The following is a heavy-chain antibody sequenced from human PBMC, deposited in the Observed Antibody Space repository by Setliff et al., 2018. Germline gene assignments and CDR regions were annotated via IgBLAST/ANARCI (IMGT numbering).Heavy chain of an antibody. CDR3: ARDRISRYYDSGAHAFDI. V-gene: IGHV3-48*04. CDR1: GFTFSSYS. D-gene: IGHD3-22*01. Sequence: GSLRLSCEASGFTFSSYSMNWVRQAPGKGLEWVAHISYSSGSISYADSVKGRFTISRDNAKNSLYLQMNSLRAEDTAVYYCARDRISRYYDSGAHAFDIWGQGTMVTVSS. J-gene: IGHJ3*02. CDR2: ISYSSGSI.